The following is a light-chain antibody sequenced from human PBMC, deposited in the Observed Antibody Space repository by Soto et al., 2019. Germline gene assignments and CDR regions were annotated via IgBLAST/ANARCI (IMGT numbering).Light chain of an antibody. CDR1: QSVNGR. J-gene: IGKJ1*01. Sequence: DIQMTQSPSTLSASVGDRVTIVCRASQSVNGRLAWYQQKPGKAPKLLMYKASTLESGVPSRFSGRGSGTEFTLTIRSLQPDDFATYYCQQYESFWTFGQGTKV. CDR3: QQYESFWT. CDR2: KAS. V-gene: IGKV1-5*03.